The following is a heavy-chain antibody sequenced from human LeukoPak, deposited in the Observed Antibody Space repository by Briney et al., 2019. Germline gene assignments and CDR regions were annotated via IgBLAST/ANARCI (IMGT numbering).Heavy chain of an antibody. V-gene: IGHV4-38-2*02. CDR3: ARWGTYASTSNWFDP. D-gene: IGHD2-2*01. J-gene: IGHJ5*02. CDR1: GYSISSGYY. Sequence: SETLSLTCTVSGYSISSGYYWGWIRQPPGKGLERIGSIYHSGSTYYNPSLKSRVTISVDTSKNQFSLKLSSVTAADTAVYYCARWGTYASTSNWFDPWGQGTLVTVSS. CDR2: IYHSGST.